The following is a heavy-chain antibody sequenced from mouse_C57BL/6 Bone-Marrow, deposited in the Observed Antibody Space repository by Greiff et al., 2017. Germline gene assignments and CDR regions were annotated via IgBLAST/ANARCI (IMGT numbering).Heavy chain of an antibody. CDR2: IYPGSGST. J-gene: IGHJ3*01. V-gene: IGHV1-55*01. CDR1: GYTFTSYW. CDR3: ARFYYGSSYGFAY. D-gene: IGHD1-1*01. Sequence: QVQLQQPGAELVKPGASVKMSCKASGYTFTSYWITWVKQRPGQGLEWIGDIYPGSGSTNYNEKFKSKATLTVDTSSSTAYMQLSSLTSEDSAVYHCARFYYGSSYGFAYWGQGTLVTVSA.